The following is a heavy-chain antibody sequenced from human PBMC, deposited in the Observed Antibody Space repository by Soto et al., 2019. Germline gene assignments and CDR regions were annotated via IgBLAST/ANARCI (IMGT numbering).Heavy chain of an antibody. J-gene: IGHJ5*02. Sequence: QVTLKESGPVLVKPTETLTLTCTVSGFSLSNTRMGVSWIRQPPGKALEWLAHILSNDEKSYSTSLKSRLTISTDTSETQVVLTMTNIDPVATATYYCAPIPFGSGWGGFDPWGQGTLVTVSS. CDR1: GFSLSNTRMG. D-gene: IGHD6-19*01. CDR3: APIPFGSGWGGFDP. CDR2: ILSNDEK. V-gene: IGHV2-26*01.